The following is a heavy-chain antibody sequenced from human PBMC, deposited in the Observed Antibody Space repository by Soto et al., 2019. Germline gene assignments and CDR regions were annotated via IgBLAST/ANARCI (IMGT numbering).Heavy chain of an antibody. CDR3: ARGHGTTNFDL. CDR1: GDSMSDSVSNCY. D-gene: IGHD3-9*01. CDR2: VYTTDSR. Sequence: PXATLSLTCSVSGDSMSDSVSNCYWSWIGQAAGKSLEWMWRVYTTDSRNDRTSFKIRVTMSVDTAKKQFSLKLTSVTAADTAVYYCARGHGTTNFDLWGQGILVTVSS. J-gene: IGHJ4*02. V-gene: IGHV4-4*07.